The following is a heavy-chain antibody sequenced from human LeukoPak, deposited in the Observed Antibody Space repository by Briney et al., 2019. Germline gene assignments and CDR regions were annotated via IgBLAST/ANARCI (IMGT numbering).Heavy chain of an antibody. Sequence: PGGSLRLSCAAPGFTFGNYSMYWFRQAPGKGLEFISYITNSSDIRHYADSVEGRFTISRDSAKNSLYLQMNSLRAEDTAMYFCARGTLYWGRGTLVTVAS. CDR2: ITNSSDIR. CDR3: ARGTLY. V-gene: IGHV3-48*01. CDR1: GFTFGNYS. J-gene: IGHJ4*02. D-gene: IGHD1-14*01.